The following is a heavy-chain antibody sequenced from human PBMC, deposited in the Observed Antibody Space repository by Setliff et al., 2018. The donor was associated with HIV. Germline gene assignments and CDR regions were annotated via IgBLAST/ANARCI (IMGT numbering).Heavy chain of an antibody. Sequence: GASVKVSCKASGYTFTSYGISWVRQAPGQGLEWMGWISAYNGNTNYAQKLQGRVTMTTDTSTSTVYMELRSLTSKDTAMYYCARDAGYIGSSWDRWGQGTLVTVSS. CDR1: GYTFTSYG. J-gene: IGHJ4*02. D-gene: IGHD5-12*01. V-gene: IGHV1-18*01. CDR3: ARDAGYIGSSWDR. CDR2: ISAYNGNT.